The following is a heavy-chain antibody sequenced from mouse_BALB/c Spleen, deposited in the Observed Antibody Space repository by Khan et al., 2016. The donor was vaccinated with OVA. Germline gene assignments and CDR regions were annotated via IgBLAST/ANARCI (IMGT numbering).Heavy chain of an antibody. D-gene: IGHD1-1*01. CDR2: ISYSGNT. Sequence: EVQLQESGPGLVKPSQSLSLICTVTGYSITSDYAWNWIRQFPGNKLEWMGFISYSGNTNYNPSLKSRISITRDTSKNQFFLHLNSVTTEDTATYYCARVYGGDFDYWGQGTTLTDSS. V-gene: IGHV3-2*02. CDR1: GYSITSDYA. J-gene: IGHJ2*01. CDR3: ARVYGGDFDY.